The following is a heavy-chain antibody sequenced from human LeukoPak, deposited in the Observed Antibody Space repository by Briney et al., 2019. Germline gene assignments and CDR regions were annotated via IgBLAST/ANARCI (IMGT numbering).Heavy chain of an antibody. CDR2: IYYSGST. V-gene: IGHV4-61*08. J-gene: IGHJ6*02. Sequence: PSETLSLTCAVSGGSISSGGYSWSWIRQPPGKGLEWIGYIYYSGSTNYNPSLKSRVTISVDTSKNQFSLKLSSVTAADTAVYYCARDRPGNYGMDVWGQGTTVTVSS. CDR3: ARDRPGNYGMDV. D-gene: IGHD6-6*01. CDR1: GGSISSGGYS.